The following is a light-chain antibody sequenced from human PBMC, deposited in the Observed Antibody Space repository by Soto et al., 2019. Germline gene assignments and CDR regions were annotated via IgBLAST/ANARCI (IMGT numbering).Light chain of an antibody. CDR1: SSDIGGHNY. Sequence: QSVLTQPASVSGSPGQSITISCTGTSSDIGGHNYVSWYQQYTGKAPKLMIYEVSNRPSGISNRFSGSKSGSTASLTISGLQAEDEADYYCCSYTSTNARIFGGGTKVTVL. CDR3: CSYTSTNARI. CDR2: EVS. J-gene: IGLJ2*01. V-gene: IGLV2-14*01.